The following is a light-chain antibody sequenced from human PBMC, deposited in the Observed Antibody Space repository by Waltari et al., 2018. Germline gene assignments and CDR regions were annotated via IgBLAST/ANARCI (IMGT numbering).Light chain of an antibody. Sequence: IQMTKSPTSLSSSVGDRVTITCQASQDISNCLNWYQQKPGRAPKLLIYDASILGPGVPSRLSGSGSGTHFSFTISGLQTDDIGTYFCQQCDDVPFTFGPGTKVEMK. V-gene: IGKV1-33*01. CDR3: QQCDDVPFT. CDR2: DAS. CDR1: QDISNC. J-gene: IGKJ3*01.